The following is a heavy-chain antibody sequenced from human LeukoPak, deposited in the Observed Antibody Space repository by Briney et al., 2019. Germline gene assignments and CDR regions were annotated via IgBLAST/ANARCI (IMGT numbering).Heavy chain of an antibody. J-gene: IGHJ4*02. V-gene: IGHV3-73*01. CDR1: GFTFSGSA. CDR2: RSKANSYAT. Sequence: QPGGSLRLSCTASGFTFSGSAMHWVRQASGKGLEWVGRRSKANSYATVYAASVKGRFTISRDDSKNTAYLLMNSLKTEDTAVYYCTSGLSVRRSNNTPVDYWGQGTLVTVSS. D-gene: IGHD1-1*01. CDR3: TSGLSVRRSNNTPVDY.